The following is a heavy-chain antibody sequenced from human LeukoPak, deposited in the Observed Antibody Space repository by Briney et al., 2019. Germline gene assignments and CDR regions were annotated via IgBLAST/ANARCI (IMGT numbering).Heavy chain of an antibody. CDR2: IRYDGNDH. Sequence: PGGSLRLSCAGSGFTFSRYGMHWVRQAPGKGLEWVALIRYDGNDHWYGDSAKGRFTISRDNSKDTVYLQMDSLRDEDTAVYYCARWGIVGHDAFDLRGQGTMVTVSS. V-gene: IGHV3-33*01. J-gene: IGHJ3*01. CDR1: GFTFSRYG. CDR3: ARWGIVGHDAFDL. D-gene: IGHD1-26*01.